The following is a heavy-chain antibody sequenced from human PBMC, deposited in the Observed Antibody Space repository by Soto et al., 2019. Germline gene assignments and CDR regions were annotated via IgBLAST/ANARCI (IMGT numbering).Heavy chain of an antibody. CDR3: VRRDVSATGIDWFDP. CDR1: GYTFTSYG. V-gene: IGHV1-3*01. J-gene: IGHJ5*02. CDR2: INAANGDT. Sequence: GASVKVSCKASGYTFTSYGIHWVRQAPGQRLEWMGWINAANGDTKYSPKFQGRVTITRDTSASTAYMELSSLRSEDTAVYYCVRRDVSATGIDWFDPWGQGTLVTVSS. D-gene: IGHD6-13*01.